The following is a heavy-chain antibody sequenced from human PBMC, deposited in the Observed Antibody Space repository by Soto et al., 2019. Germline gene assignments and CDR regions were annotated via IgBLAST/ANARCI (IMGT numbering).Heavy chain of an antibody. J-gene: IGHJ4*02. CDR3: ARGGMVIIPTATAFDY. Sequence: LSLTCTVSGGSISTYYWSWIRQPAGKGLEWIGRIYASGSTNYNPSLKSRVTMSVATSKNQFSLKLSSVTAADTAVYYCARGGMVIIPTATAFDYWGQGTLVTVSS. V-gene: IGHV4-4*07. CDR2: IYASGST. D-gene: IGHD2-2*01. CDR1: GGSISTYY.